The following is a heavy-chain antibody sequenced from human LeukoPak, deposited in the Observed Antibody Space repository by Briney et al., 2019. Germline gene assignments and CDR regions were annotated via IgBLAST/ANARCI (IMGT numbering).Heavy chain of an antibody. Sequence: GGSLRLSCVGSGFSFSTDSMKWVRQAPGQGLEWVSYISSSSTIIYYADSVKGRFTISRDNAKTSLYLQMNSLRAEDTAVYYCARATFRGLAYQLPDYWGQGTLVTVSS. D-gene: IGHD2-2*01. CDR1: GFSFSTDS. CDR2: ISSSSTII. CDR3: ARATFRGLAYQLPDY. J-gene: IGHJ4*02. V-gene: IGHV3-48*01.